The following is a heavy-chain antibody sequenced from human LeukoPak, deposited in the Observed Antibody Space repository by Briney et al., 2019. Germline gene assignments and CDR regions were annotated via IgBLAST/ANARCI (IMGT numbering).Heavy chain of an antibody. CDR2: IKQDGSDK. J-gene: IGHJ4*02. V-gene: IGHV3-7*01. CDR3: ARVRCSSNSCFPDY. D-gene: IGHD2-2*01. CDR1: GFTFSTYW. Sequence: GGSLRLSCAASGFTFSTYWMSWVRQAPGKGPEWVANIKQDGSDKYYVDSVKGRFTISRDNAKNSLFLQMNSLRAEDTAVYYCARVRCSSNSCFPDYWGQGTLVTVSS.